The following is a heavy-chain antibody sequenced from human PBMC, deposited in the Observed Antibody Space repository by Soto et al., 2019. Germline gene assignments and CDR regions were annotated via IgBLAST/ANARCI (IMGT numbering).Heavy chain of an antibody. D-gene: IGHD2-2*01. V-gene: IGHV3-74*01. CDR3: ARDRVGYCSSVSCYAKDY. Sequence: GGSLRLSCAASGFTFSSYWMYWVRQAPGKGLVWVSRINTDGSSTNYADSVKGRFTISRDNAKNTRYLQMKSLRAEDTAVYYCARDRVGYCSSVSCYAKDYWGQGTLVTVSS. CDR2: INTDGSST. CDR1: GFTFSSYW. J-gene: IGHJ4*02.